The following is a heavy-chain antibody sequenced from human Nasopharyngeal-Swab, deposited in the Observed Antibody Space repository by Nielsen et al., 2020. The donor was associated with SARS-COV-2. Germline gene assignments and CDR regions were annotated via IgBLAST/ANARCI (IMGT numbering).Heavy chain of an antibody. CDR3: AVHVAGDRPPFDP. J-gene: IGHJ5*02. CDR2: INTNTGNP. V-gene: IGHV7-4-1*02. D-gene: IGHD6-19*01. Sequence: WVGQAPGQGLEWMGWINTNTGNPTYAQGFTGRFVFSLDTSVSTAYLQISGLKAEDTAVYYCAVHVAGDRPPFDPWGQGTLVTVSS.